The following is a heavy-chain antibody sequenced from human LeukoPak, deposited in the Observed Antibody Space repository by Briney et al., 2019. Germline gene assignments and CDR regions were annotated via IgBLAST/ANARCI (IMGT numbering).Heavy chain of an antibody. J-gene: IGHJ4*02. D-gene: IGHD2-21*01. Sequence: GGSLRLSCAASGFTFCDHYMDWVRQAPGKGLEWVGRIKHKAHSYTTEYAASVKGRFTISRDDSKSSLYLQMDSLKIEDTAVYYCAQFAKGGWGQGTLVTVSS. V-gene: IGHV3-72*01. CDR3: AQFAKGG. CDR1: GFTFCDHY. CDR2: IKHKAHSYTT.